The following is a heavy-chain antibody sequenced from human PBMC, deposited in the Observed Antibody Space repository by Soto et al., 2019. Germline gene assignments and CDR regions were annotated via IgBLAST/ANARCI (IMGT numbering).Heavy chain of an antibody. V-gene: IGHV4-59*12. J-gene: IGHJ5*02. CDR3: ARARQYYDCEFDP. CDR1: DDSSISYK. Sequence: TSETQSPTCPVSDDSSISYKWSWIRQPPGRRLEWIGYIDSSGGTSYNPSLQSRVTISVDTSENQFSLKLTSVTAADTAMYYCARARQYYDCEFDPWGQGTLVTVSS. CDR2: IDSSGGT. D-gene: IGHD3-22*01.